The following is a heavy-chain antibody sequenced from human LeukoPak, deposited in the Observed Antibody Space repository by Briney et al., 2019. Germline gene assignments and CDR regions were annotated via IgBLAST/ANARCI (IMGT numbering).Heavy chain of an antibody. V-gene: IGHV4-31*11. CDR1: GGSFSGYY. CDR2: IYYSGST. CDR3: ARVLSSSWHPYYFAY. D-gene: IGHD6-13*01. Sequence: KPSETLSLTCAVYGGSFSGYYWSWIRQHPGKGLEWIGYIYYSGSTYYNPSLKSRVTISVDTSKNQFSLKLSSVTAADTAVYYCARVLSSSWHPYYFAYWGQGTLVTVSS. J-gene: IGHJ4*02.